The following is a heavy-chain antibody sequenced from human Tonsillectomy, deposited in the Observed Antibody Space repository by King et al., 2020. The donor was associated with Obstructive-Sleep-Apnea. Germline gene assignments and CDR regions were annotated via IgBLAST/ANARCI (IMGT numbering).Heavy chain of an antibody. Sequence: VQLVESGGGLVQPGGSLRLSCAASGFTVSSNYMSWVRQAPGKGLEWVSVIYSGGSTYYADSVKGRFTISRHNSKNTLYLQMNSLRAEDTAVYYCARGHYYYDSSGYYLPDYWGQGTLVTVSS. D-gene: IGHD3-22*01. CDR3: ARGHYYYDSSGYYLPDY. CDR2: IYSGGST. V-gene: IGHV3-53*04. J-gene: IGHJ4*02. CDR1: GFTVSSNY.